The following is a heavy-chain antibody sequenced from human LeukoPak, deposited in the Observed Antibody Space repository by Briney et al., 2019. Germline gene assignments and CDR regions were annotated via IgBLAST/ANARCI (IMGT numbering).Heavy chain of an antibody. CDR2: IYYSGST. V-gene: IGHV4-59*01. Sequence: SETLPLTCTVSGGSISSYYWSWIRQPPGKGLEWIGYIYYSGSTNYNPSLKSRVTISVDTSKNQFSLKLSSVTAADTAVYYCARVQLSLYYFDYWGQGTLVTVSS. CDR3: ARVQLSLYYFDY. D-gene: IGHD5-18*01. J-gene: IGHJ4*02. CDR1: GGSISSYY.